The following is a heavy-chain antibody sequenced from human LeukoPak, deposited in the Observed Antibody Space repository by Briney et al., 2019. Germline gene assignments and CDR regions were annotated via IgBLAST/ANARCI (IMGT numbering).Heavy chain of an antibody. CDR3: ARPILTGYDDY. V-gene: IGHV3-30*04. CDR2: ISYDGSNK. J-gene: IGHJ4*02. CDR1: GFTFSSYA. D-gene: IGHD3-9*01. Sequence: GRSLTLSCVASGFTFSSYAMHWARQAPGKGLEWVAVISYDGSNKYYADSVKGRFTISRDNSKNTLYLQMNSLRAEDTAVYYCARPILTGYDDYWGQGTLVTVSS.